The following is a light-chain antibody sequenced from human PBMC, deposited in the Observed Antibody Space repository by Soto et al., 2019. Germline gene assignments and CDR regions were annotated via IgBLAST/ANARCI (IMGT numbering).Light chain of an antibody. CDR2: EGS. Sequence: QSALTQPASVSGSPGQSITISCTGTSSDVGSYNLVSWYQQHPGKAPKLMIYEGSKPPSGVSNRFSGSKSGNTASLTIPGLQAEDEADYYCCSYAGSSTFVVFGGGTKLTVL. J-gene: IGLJ2*01. CDR1: SSDVGSYNL. V-gene: IGLV2-23*03. CDR3: CSYAGSSTFVV.